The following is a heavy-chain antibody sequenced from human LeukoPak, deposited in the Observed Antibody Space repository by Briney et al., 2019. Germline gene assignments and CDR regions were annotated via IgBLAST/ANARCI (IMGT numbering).Heavy chain of an antibody. D-gene: IGHD6-19*01. CDR1: GGSFSGYY. J-gene: IGHJ4*02. CDR2: INHSGST. V-gene: IGHV4-34*01. CDR3: ARETSGWYVYYFDY. Sequence: NASETLSLTCAVYGGSFSGYYWSWIRQPPGKGLEWIGEINHSGSTNYNPSLKSRVTISVDTYKNQFSLKMSSVTAADTAVYYCARETSGWYVYYFDYWGQGTLVTVSS.